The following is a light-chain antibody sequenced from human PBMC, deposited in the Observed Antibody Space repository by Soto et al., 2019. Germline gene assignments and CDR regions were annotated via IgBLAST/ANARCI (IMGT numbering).Light chain of an antibody. V-gene: IGLV1-44*01. Sequence: QSVLTQPPSASGTPGQRVTISCSGSSSNIGSNAVNWYQQLPGTAPKLLMYYDNQRPSGVPDRFSGSRSGTSASLAISGLQSEDEADYYCAAWDDSLNGEIFGTGTKLTVL. CDR1: SSNIGSNA. J-gene: IGLJ1*01. CDR3: AAWDDSLNGEI. CDR2: YDN.